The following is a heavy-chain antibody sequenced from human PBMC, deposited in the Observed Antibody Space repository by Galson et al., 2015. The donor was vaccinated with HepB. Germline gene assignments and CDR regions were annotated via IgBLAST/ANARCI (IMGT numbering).Heavy chain of an antibody. Sequence: SLRLSCAASGFIFSRHGIHWVRQAPGKGLECVAMIWHDGSNQLYADSVKGRFTISRDYSKNTLYLQMNSLRAEDTAVYYCVRESLMAMVTLDLWGRGTLVTVSS. CDR3: VRESLMAMVTLDL. D-gene: IGHD5-18*01. CDR2: IWHDGSNQ. V-gene: IGHV3-33*01. CDR1: GFIFSRHG. J-gene: IGHJ5*02.